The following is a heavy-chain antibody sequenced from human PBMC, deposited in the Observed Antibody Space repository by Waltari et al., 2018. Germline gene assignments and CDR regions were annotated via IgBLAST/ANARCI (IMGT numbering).Heavy chain of an antibody. CDR3: ARDPGDYNYYYGMDV. V-gene: IGHV4-59*01. CDR2: IYYSGST. J-gene: IGHJ6*02. CDR1: GGPISSYY. Sequence: QVQLQESGPGLVKPSETLSLTCTVSGGPISSYYWSWIRQPPGKGLEGIGYIYYSGSTNYNPSLKSRVTISVDTSKNQFSLKLSSVTAADTAVYYCARDPGDYNYYYGMDVWGQGTTVTVSS. D-gene: IGHD4-17*01.